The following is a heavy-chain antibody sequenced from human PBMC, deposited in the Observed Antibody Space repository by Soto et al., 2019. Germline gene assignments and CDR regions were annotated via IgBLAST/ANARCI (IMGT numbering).Heavy chain of an antibody. V-gene: IGHV4-30-2*01. J-gene: IGHJ6*02. CDR3: ASITMVRGHYYYGMDV. Sequence: SGTLSLTCAVSGGSISSGGYSWSWIRQPPGKGLEWIGYIYHSGSTYYNPSLKSRVTISVDRSKNQFSLKLSSVTAADTAVYYCASITMVRGHYYYGMDVWGQGTTVTVSS. CDR1: GGSISSGGYS. D-gene: IGHD3-10*01. CDR2: IYHSGST.